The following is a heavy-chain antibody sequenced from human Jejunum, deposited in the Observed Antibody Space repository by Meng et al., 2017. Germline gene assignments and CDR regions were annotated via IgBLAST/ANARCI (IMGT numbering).Heavy chain of an antibody. CDR3: ARDPRTNWASRFFDN. D-gene: IGHD1/OR15-1a*01. CDR2: ISRSGRA. J-gene: IGHJ4*02. CDR1: GVSVSTTVW. Sequence: LQGCGQWLGGSRRPVFLTTAVHGVSVSTTVWSSWVRRAPVKGMEWIGEISRSGRANYNPSLKGRVTISLDRSMNLFSLKLDSVTAADAAVYYCARDPRTNWASRFFDNWGQGTLVTVSS. V-gene: IGHV4-4*03.